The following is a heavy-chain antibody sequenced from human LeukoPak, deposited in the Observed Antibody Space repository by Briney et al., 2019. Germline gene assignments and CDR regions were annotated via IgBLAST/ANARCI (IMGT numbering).Heavy chain of an antibody. CDR1: GFTFSTYS. CDR2: ISGSAAST. CDR3: AKEVPCSSTSCFSPALDY. J-gene: IGHJ4*02. Sequence: GALRLSCATSGFTFSTYSMSWVRQAAGKGLEWVSAISGSAASTYHADSVKGRFTISRDNSKNTLYLQMNSLRAEDTALYYCAKEVPCSSTSCFSPALDYWGQGTLVTVSS. D-gene: IGHD2-2*01. V-gene: IGHV3-23*01.